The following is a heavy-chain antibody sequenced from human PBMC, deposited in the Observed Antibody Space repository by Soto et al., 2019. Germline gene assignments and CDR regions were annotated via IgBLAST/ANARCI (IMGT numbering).Heavy chain of an antibody. J-gene: IGHJ4*02. Sequence: GGSLRLSCSASGFTFSSYAMHWVRQAPGKGLEYVSGISNSGGSTYYGDSVKGRFTISRDNSKNSLYLQMSSLRAEDTALYYCVKATIAALKTSLRFDYWGQGTRVTVAS. D-gene: IGHD6-6*01. CDR2: ISNSGGST. CDR3: VKATIAALKTSLRFDY. V-gene: IGHV3-64D*08. CDR1: GFTFSSYA.